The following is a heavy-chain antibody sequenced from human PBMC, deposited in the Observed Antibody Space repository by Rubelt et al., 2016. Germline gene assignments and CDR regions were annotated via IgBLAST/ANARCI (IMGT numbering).Heavy chain of an antibody. CDR1: GGSISSYY. V-gene: IGHV4-59*12. Sequence: QVQLQESGPGLVKPSETLSLTCTVSGGSISSYYWSWIRQPPGKGLEWIGYIYYSGSTNYNPSLKSRVTISVDPSKNHFSLKLSSVTAADTAVYYCARIRMGRGVNHMDVWGQGTTVTVSS. CDR2: IYYSGST. CDR3: ARIRMGRGVNHMDV. J-gene: IGHJ6*02. D-gene: IGHD3-10*01.